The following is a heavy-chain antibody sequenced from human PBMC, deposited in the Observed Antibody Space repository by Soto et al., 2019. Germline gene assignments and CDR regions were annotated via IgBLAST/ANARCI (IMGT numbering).Heavy chain of an antibody. Sequence: ASVKVSCKSSGYIFTYCYIHWVRQAPGPGIEWIGWSDSKKGLTNCSEKIRGRVTMTTDTSLNTGYREMRSLTSDYTAVSYCARDGSTTETSTFDYWGQGTPVTVSS. V-gene: IGHV1-2*02. J-gene: IGHJ4*02. CDR3: ARDGSTTETSTFDY. CDR1: GYIFTYCY. D-gene: IGHD5-12*01. CDR2: SDSKKGLT.